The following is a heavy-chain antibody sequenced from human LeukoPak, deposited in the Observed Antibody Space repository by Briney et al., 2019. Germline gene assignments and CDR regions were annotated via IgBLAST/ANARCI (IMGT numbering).Heavy chain of an antibody. V-gene: IGHV1-18*01. J-gene: IGHJ4*02. CDR2: INAYNGNT. D-gene: IGHD1-1*01. CDR3: ARRQGTTLSFDY. Sequence: ASVKVSRKASGYTFSSYGFSWVRQAPGQGLEWMGWINAYNGNTNYAQKLQGRVTMTTETSTSTAYMELRSLRSDDTAVYYCARRQGTTLSFDYWGQGTLVTVSS. CDR1: GYTFSSYG.